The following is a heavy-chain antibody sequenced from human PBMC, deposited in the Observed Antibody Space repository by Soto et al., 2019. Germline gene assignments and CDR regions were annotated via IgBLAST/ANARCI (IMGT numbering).Heavy chain of an antibody. CDR2: IKTDGSST. CDR1: GFSFSNYW. J-gene: IGHJ4*02. D-gene: IGHD5-18*01. CDR3: AKREGNTYGMFH. Sequence: EVQLVESGGGLVQPGGSLRLSCAASGFSFSNYWIHWVRQAPGKGLVWVSRIKTDGSSTDYAASVKGRFTVSRDNAKNTLYLQSNSLTAEETAVYYCAKREGNTYGMFHWGQGTLVTVSS. V-gene: IGHV3-74*01.